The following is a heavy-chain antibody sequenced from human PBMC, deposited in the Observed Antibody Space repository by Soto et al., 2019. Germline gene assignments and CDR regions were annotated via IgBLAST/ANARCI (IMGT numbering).Heavy chain of an antibody. CDR3: ARLLIAAAEDY. CDR2: IYYSGST. CDR1: GGSISSSSYY. V-gene: IGHV4-39*01. J-gene: IGHJ4*02. D-gene: IGHD6-13*01. Sequence: QLQLQESGPGLVKPSETLSLTCTVSGGSISSSSYYWGWIRQPPGKGLEWIGSIYYSGSTYYNPSLKSRVTISVDTSKNQFSLKLSSVTAADTAVYYCARLLIAAAEDYWGQGTLVTVSS.